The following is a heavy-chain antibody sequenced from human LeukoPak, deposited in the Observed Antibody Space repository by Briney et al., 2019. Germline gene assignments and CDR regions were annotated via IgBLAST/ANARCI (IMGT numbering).Heavy chain of an antibody. CDR3: ARHVESIVVVPAALYYYYMDV. CDR1: GGSISSSSYY. J-gene: IGHJ6*03. CDR2: IYYSGST. Sequence: TSETLSLTCTVSGGSISSSSYYWGWIRQPPGKGLEWIGSIYYSGSTYYNPSLKSRVTISVDTSKNQFSLKLSSVTAADTAVYYCARHVESIVVVPAALYYYYMDVWGKGTTVTVSS. D-gene: IGHD2-2*01. V-gene: IGHV4-39*01.